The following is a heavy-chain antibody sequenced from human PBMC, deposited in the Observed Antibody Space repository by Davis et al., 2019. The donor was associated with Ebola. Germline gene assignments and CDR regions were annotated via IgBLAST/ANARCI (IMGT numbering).Heavy chain of an antibody. CDR2: ISYDGSNK. Sequence: PGGSLRLSCAASGFTFSSYGMHWVRQAPGKGLEWVAVISYDGSNKYYADSVKGRFTISRDNSKNTLYLQMNSLRAEDTAVYYCAKLELWGYWGQGNLVTVSS. J-gene: IGHJ4*02. CDR3: AKLELWGY. CDR1: GFTFSSYG. V-gene: IGHV3-30*18. D-gene: IGHD5-18*01.